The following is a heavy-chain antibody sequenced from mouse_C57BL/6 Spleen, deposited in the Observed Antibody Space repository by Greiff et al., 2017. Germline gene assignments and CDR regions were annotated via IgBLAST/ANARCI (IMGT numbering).Heavy chain of an antibody. V-gene: IGHV1-7*01. Sequence: QVQLQQSGAELAKPGASVKLSCKASGYTFTSYWMHWVKQRPGQGLEWIGYINPSSGYTKYNQKFKDKATLTADKSSSTAYMQLSSLTYEDSAVYYCSRAVVPRYCAMNYWGQGASVTVSS. CDR2: INPSSGYT. CDR3: SRAVVPRYCAMNY. J-gene: IGHJ4*01. D-gene: IGHD1-1*01. CDR1: GYTFTSYW.